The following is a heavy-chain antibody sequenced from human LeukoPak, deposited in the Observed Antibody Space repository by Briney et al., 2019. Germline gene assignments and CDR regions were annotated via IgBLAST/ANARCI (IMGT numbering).Heavy chain of an antibody. J-gene: IGHJ4*02. Sequence: PSETLSLTCTVSGGSISSSSYYWGWIRQPPGKGLEWIGSLYYNGSTYYNPSLKSRVTISVDTSKNQFSLKLSSVTAADTAVYYCASGGGILWFGELLPDNFDYWGQGTLVTVSS. CDR1: GGSISSSSYY. CDR2: LYYNGST. D-gene: IGHD3-10*01. CDR3: ASGGGILWFGELLPDNFDY. V-gene: IGHV4-39*07.